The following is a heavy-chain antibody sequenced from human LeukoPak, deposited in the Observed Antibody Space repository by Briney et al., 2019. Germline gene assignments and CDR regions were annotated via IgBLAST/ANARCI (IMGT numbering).Heavy chain of an antibody. CDR2: IWYDGSNK. CDR1: GFTFSTYG. D-gene: IGHD5-24*01. CDR3: ARDSFRATIATDY. Sequence: GGSLRLSCAASGFTFSTYGMHWVRQAPGKGLEWVAVIWYDGSNKYYADSVKGRFTISRDNSKNTLYLQMNSLRAEDTAVYYCARDSFRATIATDYWGQGTLVTVSS. V-gene: IGHV3-33*01. J-gene: IGHJ4*02.